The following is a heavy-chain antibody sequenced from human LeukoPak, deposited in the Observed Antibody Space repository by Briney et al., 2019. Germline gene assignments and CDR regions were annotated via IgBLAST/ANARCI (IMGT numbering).Heavy chain of an antibody. V-gene: IGHV3-48*03. CDR3: ASIGVVEDAFDI. D-gene: IGHD2-21*01. Sequence: GGSLRLSCAASGFTFSSYEMNWVRQAPGKGPEWVSYISSSGSTIYYADSVKGRFTISRDNAKNSLYLQMNSLRAEDTAVYYCASIGVVEDAFDIWGQGTMVTVSS. CDR1: GFTFSSYE. J-gene: IGHJ3*02. CDR2: ISSSGSTI.